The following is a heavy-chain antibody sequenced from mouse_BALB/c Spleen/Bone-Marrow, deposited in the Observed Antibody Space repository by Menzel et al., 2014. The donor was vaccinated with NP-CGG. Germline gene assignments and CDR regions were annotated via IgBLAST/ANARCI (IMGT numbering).Heavy chain of an antibody. CDR1: GFTFSSFG. D-gene: IGHD2-4*01. J-gene: IGHJ4*01. V-gene: IGHV5-17*02. CDR2: ISNGSSTI. CDR3: ARKGAMITHYYAMDY. Sequence: EVQLQESGGGLVQPGGSRKLSCAASGFTFSSFGMHWVRQAPEEGLEWVAYISNGSSTIYYADTVKGRFTISRDNPKNTLFLQMTSLRSEDTAMYYCARKGAMITHYYAMDYWGQGTSVTVSS.